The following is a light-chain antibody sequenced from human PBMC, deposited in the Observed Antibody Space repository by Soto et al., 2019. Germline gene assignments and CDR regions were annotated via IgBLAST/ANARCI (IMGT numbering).Light chain of an antibody. V-gene: IGKV3D-15*01. Sequence: EFVINQSPSTLSVSPGERATLPCRASQSVSNNYLAWYQQKPGQAPRLLIYGASNRATGIPDRFSGSGFGTEFTLTITSLQSEDFALYYCLQYKNGVLTFGGGTKVDIK. CDR3: LQYKNGVLT. CDR1: QSVSNN. CDR2: GAS. J-gene: IGKJ4*01.